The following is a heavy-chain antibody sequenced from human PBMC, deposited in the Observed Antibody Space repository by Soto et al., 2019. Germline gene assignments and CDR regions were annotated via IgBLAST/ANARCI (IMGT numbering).Heavy chain of an antibody. V-gene: IGHV1-18*04. J-gene: IGHJ4*02. D-gene: IGHD4-17*01. CDR2: IKAYSGNT. Sequence: LVQSGAEAKKPGTSVKVSCKASGYTFSTSTISWVRQAPGQGLEGLGWIKAYSGNTNYAPKVQGRVTMTTDTSTSTAYLELRSLTNDDTAMYYCAIANYGDDDYWGQGTLVTVSS. CDR1: GYTFSTST. CDR3: AIANYGDDDY.